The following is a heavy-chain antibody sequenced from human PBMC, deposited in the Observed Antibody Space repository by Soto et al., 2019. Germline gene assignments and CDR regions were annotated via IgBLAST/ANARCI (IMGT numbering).Heavy chain of an antibody. J-gene: IGHJ1*01. D-gene: IGHD3-10*01. V-gene: IGHV3-33*01. CDR2: IWYDGRNK. CDR1: GFTFSSYG. CDR3: ARDVYAYGSGSPPSQY. Sequence: QVQLVESGGGVVQPGRSLRLSCEASGFTFSSYGMHWVRQAPGKGLEWVAIIWYDGRNKYYADSVKGRFTISRDNSKNTLYLQINSLRVDDTAVYYCARDVYAYGSGSPPSQYWGQGTLVTVSS.